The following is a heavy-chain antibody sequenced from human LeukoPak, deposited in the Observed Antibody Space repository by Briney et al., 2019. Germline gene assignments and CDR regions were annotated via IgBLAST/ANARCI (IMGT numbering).Heavy chain of an antibody. CDR1: GFTFSSYS. J-gene: IGHJ4*02. V-gene: IGHV3-21*01. CDR2: ISSSSSYI. CDR3: ARVGYYYDSSGYFDY. D-gene: IGHD3-22*01. Sequence: GGSLRLSCAASGFTFSSYSMNWVRQAPGKGLEWVSSISSSSSYIYYADSVKGRFTISRDNVKNSLYLQMNSLRAEDTAVYYCARVGYYYDSSGYFDYWGQGTLVTVSS.